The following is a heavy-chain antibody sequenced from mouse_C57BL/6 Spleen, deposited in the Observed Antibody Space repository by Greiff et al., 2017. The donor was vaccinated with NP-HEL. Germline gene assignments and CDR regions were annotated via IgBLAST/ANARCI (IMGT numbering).Heavy chain of an antibody. J-gene: IGHJ2*01. CDR1: GYTFTDYY. CDR3: ARSGTGTGFDY. V-gene: IGHV1-76*01. Sequence: VQLQQSGAELVRPGASVKLSCKASGYTFTDYYINWVKQRPGQGLEWIARIYPGSGNTYYNEKFKGKATLTAEKSSSTAYMQLSSLTSEDSAVYFCARSGTGTGFDYWGQGTTLTVSS. D-gene: IGHD4-1*01. CDR2: IYPGSGNT.